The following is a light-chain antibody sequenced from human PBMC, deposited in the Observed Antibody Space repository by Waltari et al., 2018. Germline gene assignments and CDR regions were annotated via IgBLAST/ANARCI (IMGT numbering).Light chain of an antibody. CDR1: KLGDKY. J-gene: IGLJ1*01. CDR2: QDS. Sequence: SYELTQPPSVSVSPGQTASITCPGDKLGDKYACCYQQKPGQSPVLVIYQDSKRPSGIPERFSGSNSGNTATLTISGTQAMDEADYYCQAWDSSTDNYVFGTGTKVIVL. V-gene: IGLV3-1*01. CDR3: QAWDSSTDNYV.